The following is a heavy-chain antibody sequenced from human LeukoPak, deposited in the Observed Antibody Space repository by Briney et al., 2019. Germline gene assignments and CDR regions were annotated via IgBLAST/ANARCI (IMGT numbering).Heavy chain of an antibody. Sequence: GGSLRLSCAASGFTFSSYWMSWVRQAPGKGLEWVANIKQDGSEKHYVDSVKGRFTISRDNAKNSLYLQMNSLRAEDTAVYYCARAIVGATKSYWGQGTLVTVSS. V-gene: IGHV3-7*01. J-gene: IGHJ4*02. D-gene: IGHD1-26*01. CDR3: ARAIVGATKSY. CDR1: GFTFSSYW. CDR2: IKQDGSEK.